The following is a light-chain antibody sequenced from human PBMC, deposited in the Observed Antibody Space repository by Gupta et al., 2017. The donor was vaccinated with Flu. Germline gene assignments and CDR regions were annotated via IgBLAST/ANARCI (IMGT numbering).Light chain of an antibody. J-gene: IGKJ2*01. CDR1: QDISNY. Sequence: DIQMTQSPSSLSASVGDRVTITCQASQDISNYLNWYQQKPGKAPKLLIYDASNLETGVPSRFSGSGCGTDFTFTISSRQLEDIATYYCQQNDNLPPSTFGQGTKLEIK. CDR3: QQNDNLPPST. CDR2: DAS. V-gene: IGKV1-33*01.